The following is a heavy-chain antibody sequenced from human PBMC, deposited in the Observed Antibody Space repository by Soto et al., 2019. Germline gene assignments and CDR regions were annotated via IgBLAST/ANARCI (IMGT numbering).Heavy chain of an antibody. J-gene: IGHJ4*02. CDR3: ARRWGYSFDC. V-gene: IGHV4-39*01. CDR1: GGSISSYY. D-gene: IGHD7-27*01. Sequence: QLQLQESGPGLVKPSETLSLTCTVSGGSISSYYWGWIRRPPGKGLEWIGSIYYSGSTYYNPSLTSRVTIPVDTSKNQFSLKLSSVTAADTAVYYCARRWGYSFDCWGQGTLVTVSS. CDR2: IYYSGST.